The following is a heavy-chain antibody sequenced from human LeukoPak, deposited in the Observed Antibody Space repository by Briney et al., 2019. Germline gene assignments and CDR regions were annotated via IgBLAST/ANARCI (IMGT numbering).Heavy chain of an antibody. Sequence: PSETLSLTCTVSGGSISSYYWSWIRQPPGKGLEWIGYIFNSGRTNDNPYLKSRVTISVHTSKNQLSLKVSSVTAADTAVYYCARRRRGYNGYEDAFDIWGQGTMVTVSS. CDR3: ARRRRGYNGYEDAFDI. J-gene: IGHJ3*02. D-gene: IGHD5-12*01. CDR1: GGSISSYY. V-gene: IGHV4-59*08. CDR2: IFNSGRT.